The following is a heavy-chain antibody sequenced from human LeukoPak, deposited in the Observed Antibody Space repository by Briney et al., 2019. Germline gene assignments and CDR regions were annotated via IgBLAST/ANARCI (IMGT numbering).Heavy chain of an antibody. CDR3: ARDYDTHYFDY. D-gene: IGHD5-12*01. CDR1: GSTFSSYA. Sequence: GGSLRLSCAASGSTFSSYAMHWVRQAPGKGLEWVAVISYDGSNKYYADSVKGRFTISRDNSKNTLYLQMNSLRAEDTAVYYCARDYDTHYFDYWGQGTLVTVSS. CDR2: ISYDGSNK. V-gene: IGHV3-30-3*01. J-gene: IGHJ4*02.